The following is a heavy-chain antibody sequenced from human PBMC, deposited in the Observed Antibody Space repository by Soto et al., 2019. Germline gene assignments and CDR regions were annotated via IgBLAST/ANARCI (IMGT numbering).Heavy chain of an antibody. D-gene: IGHD3-10*01. CDR2: IYPSGST. CDR1: GGSISSGGYS. J-gene: IGHJ5*02. CDR3: ARSSLAAGVDP. Sequence: PSETLSLTCAVSGGSISSGGYSWTWIRQPPGKGLESIGYIYPSGSTFYNPSLKSRVTISIDRSNNQFSLNLNSLTAADTAVYFCARSSLAAGVDPWGQGTLVTVSS. V-gene: IGHV4-30-2*01.